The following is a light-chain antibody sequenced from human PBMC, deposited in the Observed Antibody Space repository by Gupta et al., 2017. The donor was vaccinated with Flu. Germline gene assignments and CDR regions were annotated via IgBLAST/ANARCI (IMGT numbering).Light chain of an antibody. CDR1: QGILTY. CDR2: DAT. CDR3: QQASAIPST. J-gene: IGKJ1*01. Sequence: VTLTCRASQGILTYVNWYQQKPGKSPKLLLSDATRLQVGVPPRFSGSGSGTDFTLTISSLHPEDFATYFCQQASAIPSTFGQGTRVEI. V-gene: IGKV1-39*01.